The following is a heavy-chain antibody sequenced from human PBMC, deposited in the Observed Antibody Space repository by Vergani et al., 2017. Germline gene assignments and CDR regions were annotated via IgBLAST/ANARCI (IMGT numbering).Heavy chain of an antibody. Sequence: QVQLVQSGAEVKKPGSSVKVSCKTSGGTFSNYAISWVRQAPGQGLEWMGGIIPIFGTANYAQKFQGRVTITADGSTSAAYMELKSLRSEDTAVYYCARYRHPDLTIFPYYYYGMDVWGQGTTVTVSS. CDR2: IIPIFGTA. D-gene: IGHD3-9*01. CDR1: GGTFSNYA. CDR3: ARYRHPDLTIFPYYYYGMDV. J-gene: IGHJ6*02. V-gene: IGHV1-69*12.